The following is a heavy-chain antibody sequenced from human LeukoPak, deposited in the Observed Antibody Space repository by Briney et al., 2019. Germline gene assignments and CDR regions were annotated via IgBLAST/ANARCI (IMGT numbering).Heavy chain of an antibody. Sequence: SETLSLTCTVSGGSISSYYWSWIRQPPGKGLEWIGYIYYSGSTNYNPSLNSRLTISLDTSKNQFSLKLSSVTAADTAVYYCARHGVDFLTTVTRAYYFDYWGQGTLVTVSS. V-gene: IGHV4-59*08. J-gene: IGHJ4*02. CDR2: IYYSGST. D-gene: IGHD4-17*01. CDR3: ARHGVDFLTTVTRAYYFDY. CDR1: GGSISSYY.